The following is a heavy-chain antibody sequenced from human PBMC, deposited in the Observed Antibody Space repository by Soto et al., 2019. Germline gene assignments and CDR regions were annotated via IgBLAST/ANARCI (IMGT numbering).Heavy chain of an antibody. CDR3: ARARIAVAGFDF. D-gene: IGHD6-19*01. J-gene: IGHJ4*02. V-gene: IGHV3-74*01. CDR2: INSVGSST. Sequence: GGSLRLSCAVSGFTFSSYWMHWVRQAPGKGLVWVSRINSVGSSTSYADSVRGRFTISRDNAKNTLYLQMNSLRAEDTAVYYCARARIAVAGFDFWGQGTLVTVSS. CDR1: GFTFSSYW.